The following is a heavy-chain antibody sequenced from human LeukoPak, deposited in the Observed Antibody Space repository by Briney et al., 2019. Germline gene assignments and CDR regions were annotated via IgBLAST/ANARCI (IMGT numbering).Heavy chain of an antibody. D-gene: IGHD6-19*01. CDR3: ARDSSGWYPRVSFDY. CDR1: GFTFSSYW. CDR2: IKQDGSEK. J-gene: IGHJ4*02. V-gene: IGHV3-7*01. Sequence: GGSLRLSCAASGFTFSSYWMSWVRQAPGKGLEWVANIKQDGSEKYYVDSVKGRFTISRDNAKNSLYLQMNSLRAEDTAVYYCARDSSGWYPRVSFDYWGQGTLVTVSS.